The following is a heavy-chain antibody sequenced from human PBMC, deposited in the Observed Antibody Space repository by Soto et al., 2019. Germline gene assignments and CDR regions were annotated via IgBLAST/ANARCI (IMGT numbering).Heavy chain of an antibody. CDR3: ARDPQINSDTSGYVGS. V-gene: IGHV3-33*08. CDR2: IWDDGSDK. J-gene: IGHJ5*02. D-gene: IGHD3-22*01. CDR1: GFTFSSYA. Sequence: GGSLRLSCAASGFTFSSYAMSWVRQAPGKGLEWVAVIWDDGSDKRYADSVKGRFTVSRDNSKNTLFLQMSSLRAEDTAVYYCARDPQINSDTSGYVGSWGPGTLVTVSS.